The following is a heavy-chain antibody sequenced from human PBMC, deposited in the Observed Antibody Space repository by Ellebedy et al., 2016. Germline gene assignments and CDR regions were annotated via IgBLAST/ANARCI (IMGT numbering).Heavy chain of an antibody. CDR1: GFTLRDYA. Sequence: GESLKISXAPSGFTLRDYAMSWVRQAPGKGLEWVSTLSGSGFTTYYADSVKGRFTMYRDNSKNTLYLETNSLRAEDTAMYYCATDTPGVEDFDYWGQGTLVTVSS. D-gene: IGHD2-15*01. CDR3: ATDTPGVEDFDY. J-gene: IGHJ4*02. V-gene: IGHV3-23*01. CDR2: LSGSGFTT.